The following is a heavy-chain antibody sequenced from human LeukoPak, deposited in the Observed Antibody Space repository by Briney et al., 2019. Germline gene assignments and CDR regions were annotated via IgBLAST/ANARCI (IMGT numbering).Heavy chain of an antibody. D-gene: IGHD3-22*01. CDR2: ISSSGSTI. V-gene: IGHV3-11*01. Sequence: GGSLRLSCAASGFTFSDYYMSWIRQAPGKGLEWVSYISSSGSTIYYADSVKGRFTISRDNAKNSLYLQMNSLRAEDTAVYYCVRVLSYYYDSSGIGYWGQGTLVTVSS. CDR1: GFTFSDYY. J-gene: IGHJ4*02. CDR3: VRVLSYYYDSSGIGY.